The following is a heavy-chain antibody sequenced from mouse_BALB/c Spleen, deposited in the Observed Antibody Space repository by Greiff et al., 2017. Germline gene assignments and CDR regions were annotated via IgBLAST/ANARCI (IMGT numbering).Heavy chain of an antibody. CDR1: GFTFSSYA. Sequence: EVKLMESGGGLVKPGGSLKLSCAASGFTFSSYAMSWVRQTPEKRLEWVATISSGGSYTYYPDSVKGRITISRDNAKNTLYLQMSSLRSEDTAMYYCARHDSPATDYAMDYWGQGTSVTVSS. V-gene: IGHV5-9-3*01. CDR2: ISSGGSYT. D-gene: IGHD1-1*01. J-gene: IGHJ4*01. CDR3: ARHDSPATDYAMDY.